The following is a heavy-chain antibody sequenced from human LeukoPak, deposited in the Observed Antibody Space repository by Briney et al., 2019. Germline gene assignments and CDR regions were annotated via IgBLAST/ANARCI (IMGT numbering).Heavy chain of an antibody. J-gene: IGHJ2*01. CDR3: ARGLLTGRNWYFDL. CDR1: GYTLTGYY. V-gene: IGHV1-2*02. CDR2: INPHSGGT. D-gene: IGHD7-27*01. Sequence: ASVKVSCKASGYTLTGYYIHWMRQAPGQGLEWMGWINPHSGGTNYAQNFQGRVTMTGDTSISTVYMELRTLRSDDTAVYYCARGLLTGRNWYFDLWGRGTLVTASS.